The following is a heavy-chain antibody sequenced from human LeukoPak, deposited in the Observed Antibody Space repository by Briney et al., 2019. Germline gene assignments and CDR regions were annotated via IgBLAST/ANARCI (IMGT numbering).Heavy chain of an antibody. J-gene: IGHJ3*02. CDR2: ISAYNGNT. CDR1: GYTFTSYG. Sequence: ASVKVSCKASGYTFTSYGISWVRQAPGQGLEWMGWISAYNGNTSYAQKLQGRVTMTTDTSTSTAYMELSSLRSEDTAVYYCARSVVRALRAFDIWGQGTMVTVSS. V-gene: IGHV1-18*01. D-gene: IGHD3-10*01. CDR3: ARSVVRALRAFDI.